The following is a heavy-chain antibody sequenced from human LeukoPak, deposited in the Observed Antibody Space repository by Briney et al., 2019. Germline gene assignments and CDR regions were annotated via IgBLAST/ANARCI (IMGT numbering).Heavy chain of an antibody. CDR1: GGTFISYA. J-gene: IGHJ6*02. CDR2: IIPILGIA. Sequence: SVKVSCKASGGTFISYAISWVRQAPGQGREWMGRIIPILGIANYAQKFQGRVTITSDKSTSTAYMELSSLRSEDTAVYYCASRGVTVTTTTYYYYGMDVWGQGTTVTVSS. CDR3: ASRGVTVTTTTYYYYGMDV. V-gene: IGHV1-69*04. D-gene: IGHD4-17*01.